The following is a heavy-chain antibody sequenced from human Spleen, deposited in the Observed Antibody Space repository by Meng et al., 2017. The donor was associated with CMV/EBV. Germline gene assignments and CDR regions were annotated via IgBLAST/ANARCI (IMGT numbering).Heavy chain of an antibody. CDR3: LTPVYCSSTSCYDY. D-gene: IGHD2-2*01. CDR1: GGTFSSYA. CDR2: IIPIFGTA. J-gene: IGHJ4*02. Sequence: KASGGTFSSYAISWVRQAPGQGLEWMGGIIPIFGTANYAQKFQGRVTITTDESTSTAYMELSSLRSEDTAVYYCLTPVYCSSTSCYDYWGQGTLVTVSS. V-gene: IGHV1-69*05.